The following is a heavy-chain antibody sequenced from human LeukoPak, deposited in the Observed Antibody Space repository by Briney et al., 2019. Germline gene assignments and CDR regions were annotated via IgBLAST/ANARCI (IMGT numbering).Heavy chain of an antibody. CDR2: INHSGST. Sequence: SETLSLTCAVYGGSFSGYYWSWIRQPPGKGPEWIGEINHSGSTNYNPSLKSRVTISVDTSKNQFSLKLSSVTAADTAVYYCAXXGRSLPNDYWGQGTLVTV. D-gene: IGHD2-21*02. J-gene: IGHJ4*02. V-gene: IGHV4-34*01. CDR1: GGSFSGYY. CDR3: AXXGRSLPNDY.